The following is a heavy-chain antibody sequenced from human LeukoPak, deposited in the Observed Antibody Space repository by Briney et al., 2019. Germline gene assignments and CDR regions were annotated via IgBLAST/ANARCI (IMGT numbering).Heavy chain of an antibody. Sequence: GSLRLSCAASGITLSSYWMSWVRQPPGKGLEWIANIYYSGSTYYNPSLKSRVTISVDTSKNQLSLKLSAVTAADTAVYYCASVRRGFGESSKYYSYYYMDVWGNGTTVPIS. D-gene: IGHD3-10*01. J-gene: IGHJ6*03. V-gene: IGHV4-39*01. CDR1: GITLSSYW. CDR2: IYYSGST. CDR3: ASVRRGFGESSKYYSYYYMDV.